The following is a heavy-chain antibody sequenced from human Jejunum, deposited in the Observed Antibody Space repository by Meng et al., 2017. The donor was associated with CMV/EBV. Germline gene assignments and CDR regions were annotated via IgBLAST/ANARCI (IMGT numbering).Heavy chain of an antibody. CDR1: FSSYS. J-gene: IGHJ4*02. D-gene: IGHD3-22*01. Sequence: FSSYSISWVRQAPGHGLEWMGRVIPLNGITNYAQKIQGRVTITADKSTGTAYMELSSLRSDDTAVYYCARDLRTYYYDTSGYYYWGQGTLVTVSS. CDR3: ARDLRTYYYDTSGYYY. CDR2: VIPLNGIT. V-gene: IGHV1-69*04.